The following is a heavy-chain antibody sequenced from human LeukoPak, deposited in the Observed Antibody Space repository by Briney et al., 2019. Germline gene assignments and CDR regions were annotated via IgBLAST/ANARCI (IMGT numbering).Heavy chain of an antibody. J-gene: IGHJ6*02. V-gene: IGHV3-30*18. CDR1: GFTFSSYG. Sequence: GRSLRLSCAASGFTFSSYGMHWVRQAPGKGLEWVAVISYDGSNKYYADSVKGRFTISRDNSKNTLYLQMNSLRAEDTAVYYCAKDLYSSGWSHYYYYGMDVWGQGTTVTVSS. CDR2: ISYDGSNK. D-gene: IGHD6-19*01. CDR3: AKDLYSSGWSHYYYYGMDV.